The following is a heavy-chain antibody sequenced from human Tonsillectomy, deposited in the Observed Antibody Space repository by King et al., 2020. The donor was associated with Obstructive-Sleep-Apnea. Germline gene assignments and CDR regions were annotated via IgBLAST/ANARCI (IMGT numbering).Heavy chain of an antibody. CDR2: ISSDGGNK. Sequence: VQLVESGGGVVQPGRSLRLSCTASGFTFRSSAMHWVRQAPGEGLEWVTIISSDGGNKDHADSVKGRFIISRDNSKNTLYLQMNSLTVEDTALYYCARDRVRSLTAAFGMDVWGPGTTVIVSS. D-gene: IGHD1-14*01. CDR3: ARDRVRSLTAAFGMDV. J-gene: IGHJ6*02. V-gene: IGHV3-30-3*01. CDR1: GFTFRSSA.